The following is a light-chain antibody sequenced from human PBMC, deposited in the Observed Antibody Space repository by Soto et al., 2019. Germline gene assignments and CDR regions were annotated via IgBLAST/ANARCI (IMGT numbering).Light chain of an antibody. CDR3: GTWDSGLSAWV. J-gene: IGLJ3*02. CDR2: ENN. CDR1: SSNIGANF. V-gene: IGLV1-51*02. Sequence: QSVLTQPPSVSAAPGQKVTISCSGGSSNIGANFVSWYQHLPGAAPQLLIYENNKRPSGIPDRFSGSKSGTSAALGITGLQTGDETDYYCGTWDSGLSAWVFGGGTKVTVL.